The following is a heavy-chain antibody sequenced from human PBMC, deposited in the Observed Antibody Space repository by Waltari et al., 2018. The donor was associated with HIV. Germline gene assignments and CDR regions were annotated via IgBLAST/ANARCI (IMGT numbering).Heavy chain of an antibody. CDR3: ARGGFYGSGSKVN. Sequence: EVQLVESGGGLVQPGGYPGTSCAASGFTLCAYGMSWVRQAPGKGLEWVANIKQDGSEKYYVDSVNGRFTISRENAENSLYLQMNSLRAEDTAVYYCARGGFYGSGSKVNWGQGTLVTVSS. CDR1: GFTLCAYG. D-gene: IGHD3-10*01. CDR2: IKQDGSEK. J-gene: IGHJ4*02. V-gene: IGHV3-7*04.